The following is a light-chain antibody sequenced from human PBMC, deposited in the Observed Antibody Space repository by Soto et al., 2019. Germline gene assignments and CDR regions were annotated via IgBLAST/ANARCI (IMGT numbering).Light chain of an antibody. CDR3: QQYNSYSWT. V-gene: IGKV1-5*01. Sequence: DIQMTQSPSSLSASVGDRVTITCRASQSIITYLSWYQQKPGKAPKLLIYDASSLESGVPSRFSGSGSGTEFTLTISSLQPDDFATYYCQQYNSYSWTFGQGTKVDIK. J-gene: IGKJ1*01. CDR1: QSIITY. CDR2: DAS.